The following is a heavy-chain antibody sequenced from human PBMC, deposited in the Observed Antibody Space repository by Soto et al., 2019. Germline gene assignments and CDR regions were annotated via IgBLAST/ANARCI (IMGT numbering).Heavy chain of an antibody. V-gene: IGHV1-18*04. CDR3: ARVSSSIVVVPDYGMDV. Sequence: QVQLVQSGVEVKKPGASVKVSCKASGYTFISHGIIWVRQAPGQGLEWMGWISGKNGNTNYAQKLQGRDTLTTDTSTSTAYMELRSLRSDDTAVYYCARVSSSIVVVPDYGMDVWGQGTTVTVSS. J-gene: IGHJ6*02. CDR1: GYTFISHG. D-gene: IGHD2-15*01. CDR2: ISGKNGNT.